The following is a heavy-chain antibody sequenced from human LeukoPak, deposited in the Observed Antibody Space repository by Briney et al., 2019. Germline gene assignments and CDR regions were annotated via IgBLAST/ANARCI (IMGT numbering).Heavy chain of an antibody. V-gene: IGHV4-39*01. J-gene: IGHJ4*01. CDR2: IYYSGST. CDR3: ARLGRGGSGSPISPLIPYFDY. CDR1: GGSITSCY. D-gene: IGHD3-10*01. Sequence: SETLSLTCTVSGGSITSCYWSWIRQPPGKGLEWIGSIYYSGSTYYNPSLKSRVTISVDTSKNQFSLKLSSVTAADTAVYYCARLGRGGSGSPISPLIPYFDYWGQGTLVTVSS.